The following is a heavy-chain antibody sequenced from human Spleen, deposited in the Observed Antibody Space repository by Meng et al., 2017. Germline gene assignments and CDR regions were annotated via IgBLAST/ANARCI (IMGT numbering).Heavy chain of an antibody. D-gene: IGHD7-27*01. V-gene: IGHV3-53*05. Sequence: SLNISCAASGFTVTSYYMSWVRQAPGKGLEWVSVIYSGGSTYYAESVKGRFTISRDNSKNTLHLELYSLRTEDTTLYYCARDLTGDDVFDIWGQGTMVTVSS. J-gene: IGHJ3*02. CDR1: GFTVTSYY. CDR3: ARDLTGDDVFDI. CDR2: IYSGGST.